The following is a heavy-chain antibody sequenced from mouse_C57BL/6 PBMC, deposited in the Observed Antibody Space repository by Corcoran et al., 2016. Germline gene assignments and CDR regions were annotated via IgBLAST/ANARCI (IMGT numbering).Heavy chain of an antibody. CDR2: INTYSGVP. V-gene: IGHV9-3*01. D-gene: IGHD2-3*01. Sequence: QIQLVQSGPGLKKPGETVKISCKASGYTFTTYGMSWVKQAPGKGLKWMGWINTYSGVPTYADDFKGRFAFSLETSASTAYLQINNLKNEDTATYFCARDDGYHYFDYWGQGTTLTVSS. CDR1: GYTFTTYG. J-gene: IGHJ2*01. CDR3: ARDDGYHYFDY.